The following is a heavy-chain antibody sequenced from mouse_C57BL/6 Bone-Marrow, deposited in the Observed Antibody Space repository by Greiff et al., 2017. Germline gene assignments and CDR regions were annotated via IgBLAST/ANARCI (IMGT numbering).Heavy chain of an antibody. J-gene: IGHJ2*01. CDR1: GYTFTSYW. CDR3: ARFLYYYGSSSDY. CDR2: IHPNSGST. Sequence: QVQLQQPGAELVKPGASVKLSCKASGYTFTSYWMHWVKQRPGQGLEWIGMIHPNSGSTNYNEKFTSKATLTVDKSSSTAYMQLSSLTSEDSAVYYCARFLYYYGSSSDYWGQGTTLTVSS. D-gene: IGHD1-1*01. V-gene: IGHV1-64*01.